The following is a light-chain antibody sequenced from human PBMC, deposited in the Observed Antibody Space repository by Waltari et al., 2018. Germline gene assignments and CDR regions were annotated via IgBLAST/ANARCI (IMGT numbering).Light chain of an antibody. CDR1: QSISSY. Sequence: DIQMTQSPSSLSASVGDRVTITCRASQSISSYLNWYQQKPGKAPKLLIYAASSLQSGVPSRFSVRGSGTDFTLTISSLQPEDFATYYCQQGYSTPRTFGQGTNLEIK. J-gene: IGKJ2*01. CDR2: AAS. CDR3: QQGYSTPRT. V-gene: IGKV1-39*01.